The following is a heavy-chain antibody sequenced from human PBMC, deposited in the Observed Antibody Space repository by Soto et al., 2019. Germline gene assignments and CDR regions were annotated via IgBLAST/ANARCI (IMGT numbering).Heavy chain of an antibody. CDR3: AKEGGERQLRYFDWLLSHYFDY. Sequence: PGGSLRLSCAASGFTFSSYAMSWVRQAPGKGLEWVSAISVSFCSTYFAVSVKGRFTISRDNSKNTLYLQMNSLRAEDTAVYYCAKEGGERQLRYFDWLLSHYFDYWGQGTLVTVSS. CDR1: GFTFSSYA. CDR2: ISVSFCST. J-gene: IGHJ4*02. D-gene: IGHD3-9*01. V-gene: IGHV3-23*01.